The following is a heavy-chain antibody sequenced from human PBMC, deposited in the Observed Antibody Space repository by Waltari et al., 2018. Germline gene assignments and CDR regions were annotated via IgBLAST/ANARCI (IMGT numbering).Heavy chain of an antibody. D-gene: IGHD4-17*01. Sequence: QVQLQESGPGLVKPSETLSLTCTVSGGSISSYYWSWIRQPPGKGLEWIGYIYYSGSTNYNPSLKSRVTRSVDTSKNQFSLKLSSVTAADTAVYYCARDRDYGDFSLDYWGQGTLVTVSS. CDR3: ARDRDYGDFSLDY. V-gene: IGHV4-59*01. CDR2: IYYSGST. CDR1: GGSISSYY. J-gene: IGHJ4*02.